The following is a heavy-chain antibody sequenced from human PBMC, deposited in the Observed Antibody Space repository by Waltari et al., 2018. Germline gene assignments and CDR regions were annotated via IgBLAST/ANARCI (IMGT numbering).Heavy chain of an antibody. CDR2: IYYSGST. D-gene: IGHD4-17*01. CDR3: ARDRTADYGDYYDY. V-gene: IGHV4-39*07. J-gene: IGHJ4*02. CDR1: CGSISSSRYY. Sequence: QLQLQESGPGLVKPSETLSLTCTVSCGSISSSRYYWGWIRQPPGKGLEWIGSIYYSGSTYYNPSLKSRVTISVDTSKNQFSLKLSSVTAADTAVYYCARDRTADYGDYYDYWGQGTLVTVSS.